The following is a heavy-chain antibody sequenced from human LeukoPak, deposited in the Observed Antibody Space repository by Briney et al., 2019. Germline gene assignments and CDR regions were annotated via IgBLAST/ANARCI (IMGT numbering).Heavy chain of an antibody. CDR1: GGSISSGSYF. Sequence: SETLSLTCTVSGGSISSGSYFWSWIRQHPGRGLEWIGYMYYSGSPYYNPSLKSRLNMSVDTSKNQFSLTLSSVTAADTAVYYCARGSGVESLFDYWGQGTLVTVSS. D-gene: IGHD3-10*01. CDR2: MYYSGSP. J-gene: IGHJ4*02. CDR3: ARGSGVESLFDY. V-gene: IGHV4-31*03.